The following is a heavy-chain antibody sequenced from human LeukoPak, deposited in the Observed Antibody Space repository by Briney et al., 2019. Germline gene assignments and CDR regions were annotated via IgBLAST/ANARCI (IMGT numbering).Heavy chain of an antibody. Sequence: GGSLGLSCAASGFTFSSYAMTWVRQAPGKGLEWVSSITGNGRGTSYGDSMRGRFTVSRDNSKNTLYLQMNSLRAEDTALYYCGRVIWQTGHSYPWRGDFFDYWGQGTLVTVLS. D-gene: IGHD1-14*01. V-gene: IGHV3-23*01. CDR2: ITGNGRGT. CDR3: GRVIWQTGHSYPWRGDFFDY. J-gene: IGHJ4*02. CDR1: GFTFSSYA.